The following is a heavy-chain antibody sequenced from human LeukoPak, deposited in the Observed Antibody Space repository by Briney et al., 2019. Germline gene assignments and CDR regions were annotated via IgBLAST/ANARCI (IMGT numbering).Heavy chain of an antibody. Sequence: AAVKVSCKASGYTFTSYDINWVRQATGQGLEWMGWMNPNSGDTGYAQNFQGRVTMTRNTSISTAYMELSSLRSEDTAVYYCARGRGLLWFGDSRYYFDYWGQGTLVTVSS. V-gene: IGHV1-8*01. CDR2: MNPNSGDT. D-gene: IGHD3-10*01. J-gene: IGHJ4*02. CDR1: GYTFTSYD. CDR3: ARGRGLLWFGDSRYYFDY.